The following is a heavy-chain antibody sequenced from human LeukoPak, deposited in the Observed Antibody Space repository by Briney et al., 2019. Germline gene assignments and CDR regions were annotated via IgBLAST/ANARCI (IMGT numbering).Heavy chain of an antibody. CDR3: ARDLDIVATIVPNLNY. CDR1: GFTFSSYS. V-gene: IGHV3-48*01. D-gene: IGHD5-12*01. CDR2: ISSSSSTI. Sequence: GGSLRLSCAASGFTFSSYSMNWVRQAPGKGLEWVSYISSSSSTIYYADSVKGRFTISRDNSKNTLYLQMNSLRAEDTAVYYCARDLDIVATIVPNLNYWGQGTLVTVSS. J-gene: IGHJ4*02.